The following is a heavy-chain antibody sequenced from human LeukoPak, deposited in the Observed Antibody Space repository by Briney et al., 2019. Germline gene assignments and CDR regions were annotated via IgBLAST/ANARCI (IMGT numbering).Heavy chain of an antibody. J-gene: IGHJ4*02. CDR3: ARVHDYGDYVLGY. D-gene: IGHD4-17*01. CDR1: GGTFSSYA. V-gene: IGHV1-18*01. Sequence: ASVKVSCKASGGTFSSYAISWVRQAPGQGLEWMGWISAYNGNTNYAQKLQGRVTMTTDTSTSTAYMELRSLRSDDTAVYYCARVHDYGDYVLGYWGQGTLVTVSS. CDR2: ISAYNGNT.